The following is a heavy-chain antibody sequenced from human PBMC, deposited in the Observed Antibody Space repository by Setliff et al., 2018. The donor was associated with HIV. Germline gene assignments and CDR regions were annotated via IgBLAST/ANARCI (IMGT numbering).Heavy chain of an antibody. CDR2: IRYDGANK. V-gene: IGHV3-30*02. CDR3: ARDDGDYLFDY. CDR1: GFIFSRYG. Sequence: GGSLRLSCAASGFIFSRYGMHWVRQAPGKGLEWVSYIRYDGANKYYADSVKGRFTISRDNAKNSLYLQMNSLRADDTAMYYCARDDGDYLFDYWGQGTVVTVSS. D-gene: IGHD4-17*01. J-gene: IGHJ4*02.